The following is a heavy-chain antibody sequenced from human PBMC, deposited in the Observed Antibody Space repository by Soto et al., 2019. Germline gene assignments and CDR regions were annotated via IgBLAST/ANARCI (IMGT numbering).Heavy chain of an antibody. CDR3: AKPYYYDSSGEEDAFDI. D-gene: IGHD3-22*01. CDR2: ISGSGGST. V-gene: IGHV3-23*01. Sequence: GGSLRLSCAASGFTFSSYAMSWVRQAPGKGLEWVSAISGSGGSTYYADSVKGRFTISRDNSKNTLYLQMNSLRAEDTAVYYCAKPYYYDSSGEEDAFDIWGQGTMVTVS. CDR1: GFTFSSYA. J-gene: IGHJ3*02.